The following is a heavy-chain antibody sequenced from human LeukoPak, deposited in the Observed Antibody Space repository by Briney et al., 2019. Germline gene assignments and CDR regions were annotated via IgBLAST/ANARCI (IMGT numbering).Heavy chain of an antibody. D-gene: IGHD3-22*01. J-gene: IGHJ4*02. CDR1: GFTFSSYG. CDR2: IWYDETNK. Sequence: PGGSLRLSCAASGFTFSSYGMHWVRQAPGKGLEWMAVIWYDETNKYYADSVKGRFTISRDSSKNTLYLQMNSLRAEDTAVYYCARAAYDSSGYLTLWGQGTLVTVSS. CDR3: ARAAYDSSGYLTL. V-gene: IGHV3-33*01.